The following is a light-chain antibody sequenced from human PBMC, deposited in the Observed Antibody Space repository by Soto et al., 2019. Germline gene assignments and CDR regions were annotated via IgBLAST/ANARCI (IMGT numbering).Light chain of an antibody. Sequence: SYELTQPPSVSVSPGQTASITCSGDKLGTKYACWYQQKPGQSPVLVIYQDTKRPSGIPERFAGSNSGNTATLTISGTQAMDEADYYCQAWDRSTVVFGGATNLTVL. V-gene: IGLV3-1*01. CDR3: QAWDRSTVV. CDR1: KLGTKY. CDR2: QDT. J-gene: IGLJ2*01.